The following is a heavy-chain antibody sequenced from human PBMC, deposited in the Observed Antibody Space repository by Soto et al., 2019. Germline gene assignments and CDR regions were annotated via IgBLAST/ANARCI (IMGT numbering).Heavy chain of an antibody. CDR1: GYSFTSYW. Sequence: GESLKISCKGSGYSFTSYWIGWVRQMPGKGLEWMGIIYPGDSHTRYSPSFQGQVTISADKSISTAYLQWSSLKASDTAMYYCARHSDGGLFWSGSLYYYYGMDVWGQGTTVTVSS. J-gene: IGHJ6*02. D-gene: IGHD3-3*01. CDR2: IYPGDSHT. V-gene: IGHV5-51*01. CDR3: ARHSDGGLFWSGSLYYYYGMDV.